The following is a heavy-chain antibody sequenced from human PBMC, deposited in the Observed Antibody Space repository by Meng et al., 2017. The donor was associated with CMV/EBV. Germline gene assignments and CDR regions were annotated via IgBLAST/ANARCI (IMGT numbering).Heavy chain of an antibody. CDR1: GGSFSGYS. CDR2: INHSGST. V-gene: IGHV4-34*01. D-gene: IGHD3-16*02. Sequence: VYGGSFSGYSWSWIRQPPGKGLEWIGEINHSGSTNYNPSLKSRVTISVDTSKHQFSLKLSSVTAADTAVYYCAGFTFGGVIVRWFDPWGQGTLVTVSS. CDR3: AGFTFGGVIVRWFDP. J-gene: IGHJ5*02.